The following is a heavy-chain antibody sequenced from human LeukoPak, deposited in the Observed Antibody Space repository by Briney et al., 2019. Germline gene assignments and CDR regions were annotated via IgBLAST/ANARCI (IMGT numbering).Heavy chain of an antibody. CDR1: GASITSGSYY. D-gene: IGHD4-17*01. Sequence: SEALSLTCAVSGASITSGSYYWCWIRQPAGKGLEWIGRIHTSGTTNYNPSLKNRVTISADTSKNQFSLKLTSVTAADTAVYYCARDGDYGDYEYWGQGTLVTVSS. V-gene: IGHV4-61*02. CDR3: ARDGDYGDYEY. J-gene: IGHJ4*02. CDR2: IHTSGTT.